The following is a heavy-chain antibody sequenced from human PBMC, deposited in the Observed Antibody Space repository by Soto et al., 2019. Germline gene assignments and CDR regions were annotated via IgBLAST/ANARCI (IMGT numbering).Heavy chain of an antibody. CDR1: GGSISSYY. CDR2: IYYGGST. D-gene: IGHD3-10*01. Sequence: SETLSLTCTVSGGSISSYYWSWIRQPPGKGLEWIGSIYYGGSTNYNPSLKSRVTISVDTSKNQFSLKLSSVTAADTAVYYCARGQSDYYGSGSYLYFDYWGQGTLVTVSS. J-gene: IGHJ4*02. CDR3: ARGQSDYYGSGSYLYFDY. V-gene: IGHV4-59*12.